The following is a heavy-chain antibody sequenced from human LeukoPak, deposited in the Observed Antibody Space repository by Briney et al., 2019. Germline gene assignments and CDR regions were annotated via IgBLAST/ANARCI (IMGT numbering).Heavy chain of an antibody. D-gene: IGHD3-10*01. J-gene: IGHJ5*02. CDR1: GYTFTSYG. V-gene: IGHV1-18*01. Sequence: GASVKVSCKASGYTFTSYGISWVRQAPGQGLEWMGWISAYNGNTNYAQKFQGRVTMTRNTSISTAYMELSSLRSEDTAVYYCARREQGLLWFGELWDIRSVPKAAGWFDPWGQGTLVTVSS. CDR3: ARREQGLLWFGELWDIRSVPKAAGWFDP. CDR2: ISAYNGNT.